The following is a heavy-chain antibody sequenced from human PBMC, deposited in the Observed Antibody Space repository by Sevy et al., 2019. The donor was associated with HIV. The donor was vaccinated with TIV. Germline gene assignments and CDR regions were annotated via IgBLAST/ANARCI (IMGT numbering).Heavy chain of an antibody. V-gene: IGHV3-33*01. CDR3: VRDAGNGGSEPHFDY. CDR2: MWSDGSIK. J-gene: IGHJ4*02. Sequence: GGSLRLSCAASGFIFNNYGMHWVRQAPGKGLEWVAVMWSDGSIKNYADSVKGRFTISRDNSKNTLYLQMNSLRAEDTAVYYCVRDAGNGGSEPHFDYWGQGTLVTVSS. CDR1: GFIFNNYG. D-gene: IGHD5-12*01.